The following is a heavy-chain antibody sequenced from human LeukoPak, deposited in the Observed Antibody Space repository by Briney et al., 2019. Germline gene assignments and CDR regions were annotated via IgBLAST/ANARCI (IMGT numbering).Heavy chain of an antibody. CDR2: INHSGST. V-gene: IGHV4-34*01. Sequence: PSETLSLTCAVYGGSFSGYYWSWIRQPPEKGLEWIGEINHSGSTNYNPSLKSRVTISVDTSKNQFSLKLSSVTAADTAVYYCARGIPSITMVRGWGFDPWGQGTLVTVSS. D-gene: IGHD3-10*01. CDR3: ARGIPSITMVRGWGFDP. J-gene: IGHJ5*02. CDR1: GGSFSGYY.